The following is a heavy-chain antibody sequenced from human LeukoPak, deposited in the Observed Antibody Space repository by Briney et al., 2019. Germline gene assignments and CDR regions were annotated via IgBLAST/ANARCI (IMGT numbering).Heavy chain of an antibody. Sequence: WASVKVSCKASGGTFSSYAISWVRQAPGQGLEWMGGIIPIFGTANYAQKFQGRVTITADKSTSTAYMELSSLRSEDTAVYYCARDSPRPEYYYYYYMDVWGKGTTVTVSS. D-gene: IGHD1-14*01. CDR3: ARDSPRPEYYYYYYMDV. CDR2: IIPIFGTA. CDR1: GGTFSSYA. V-gene: IGHV1-69*06. J-gene: IGHJ6*03.